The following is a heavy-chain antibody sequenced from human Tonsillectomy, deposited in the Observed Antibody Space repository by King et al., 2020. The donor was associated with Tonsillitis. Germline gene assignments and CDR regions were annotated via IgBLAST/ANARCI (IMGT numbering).Heavy chain of an antibody. J-gene: IGHJ4*02. CDR2: IYTSGST. D-gene: IGHD1-20*01. Sequence: QLQESGPGLVKPSETLSLTCTVSGGSISSYYWSWIRQPAGKGLEWIGRIYTSGSTNYNPSLKSRVTMSVDTSKNQFSLKLSSVTAADTAVYYCARDNLDFRNWNPYFDYWGQGTLVTVSS. CDR3: ARDNLDFRNWNPYFDY. V-gene: IGHV4-4*07. CDR1: GGSISSYY.